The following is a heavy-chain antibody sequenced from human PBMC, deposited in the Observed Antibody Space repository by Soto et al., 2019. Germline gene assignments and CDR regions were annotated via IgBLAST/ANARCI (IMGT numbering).Heavy chain of an antibody. CDR1: GFTFSSYA. Sequence: EVQLLESEGSLVQPGGSLTVACAASGFTFSSYAMSWVRQAPGKGLEWVSAISGSGGSTYYADSVKGRFTISRDKSKNTLYLQMDSLRAEDTAVYYCARGYSGYDRGFDYWGQGTLVTVSS. CDR2: ISGSGGST. D-gene: IGHD5-12*01. V-gene: IGHV3-23*01. J-gene: IGHJ4*02. CDR3: ARGYSGYDRGFDY.